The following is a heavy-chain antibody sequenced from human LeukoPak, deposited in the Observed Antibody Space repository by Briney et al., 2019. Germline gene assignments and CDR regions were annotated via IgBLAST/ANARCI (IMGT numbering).Heavy chain of an antibody. Sequence: PGGSLRLSCAASGFTFSSYEMNWVRQAPGKGLEWVSYISSSGRTTYYADSVKGRFTISGDNAKNSLFLQMDSLRADDTAVYYCARVTELVAFDYWGQGTLVTVSS. CDR2: ISSSGRTT. V-gene: IGHV3-48*03. CDR1: GFTFSSYE. CDR3: ARVTELVAFDY. J-gene: IGHJ4*02. D-gene: IGHD3-10*01.